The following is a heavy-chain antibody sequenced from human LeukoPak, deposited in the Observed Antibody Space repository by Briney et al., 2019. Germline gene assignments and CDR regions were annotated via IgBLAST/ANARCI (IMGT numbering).Heavy chain of an antibody. D-gene: IGHD5-24*01. J-gene: IGHJ5*02. CDR1: GFALSTYE. Sequence: GGSLRLSCAASGFALSTYEMNWVRQAPGKGLEWIADITISGRTKNYADSVKGRFSISRDNARTSLYLQMHSLRIEDTGVYYCARGDPHADLWGQGTLVTVSS. CDR2: ITISGRTK. V-gene: IGHV3-48*03. CDR3: ARGDPHADL.